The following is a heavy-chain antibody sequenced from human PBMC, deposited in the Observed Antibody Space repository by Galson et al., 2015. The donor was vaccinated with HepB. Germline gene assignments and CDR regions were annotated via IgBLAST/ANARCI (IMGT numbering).Heavy chain of an antibody. D-gene: IGHD5-24*01. CDR1: GFTFSSYA. Sequence: SLRLSCAASGFTFSSYAMHWVRQAPGKGLEWVAVISYDGSSKYYADSVKGRFTISRDNSKNTLYLQMNSLRAEDTAVYYCARGPRDGPDAFDIWGQGTMVTVSS. J-gene: IGHJ3*02. CDR3: ARGPRDGPDAFDI. V-gene: IGHV3-30*04. CDR2: ISYDGSSK.